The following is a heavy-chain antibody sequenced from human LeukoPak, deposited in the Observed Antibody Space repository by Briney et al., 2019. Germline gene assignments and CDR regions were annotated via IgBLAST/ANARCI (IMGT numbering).Heavy chain of an antibody. Sequence: GGSLRLSCAASGFSFSSYSMNWVRQAPGKGLEWVSSISSSSSYIYYADSVKGQFTISRDNAKNSLYLQMNSLRAEDTAVYYCARGGWKQQLVKVFDYWGQGTLVTVSS. D-gene: IGHD6-13*01. J-gene: IGHJ4*02. CDR1: GFSFSSYS. CDR3: ARGGWKQQLVKVFDY. CDR2: ISSSSSYI. V-gene: IGHV3-21*01.